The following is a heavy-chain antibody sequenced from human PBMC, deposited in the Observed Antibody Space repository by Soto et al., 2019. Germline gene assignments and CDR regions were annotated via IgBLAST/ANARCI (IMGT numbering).Heavy chain of an antibody. D-gene: IGHD2-15*01. J-gene: IGHJ5*02. CDR2: ISANNGDT. CDR1: GRTFNTYG. CDR3: ARDLFLHCSGPSCYGTFDP. Sequence: ASVKVSCKASGRTFNTYGINWVRQAPGQGLEWMGWISANNGDTQYGQEFQGRVTMTTDTSTSTAYMELRSLRSDDTAVYYCARDLFLHCSGPSCYGTFDPWGQGTLVTVSS. V-gene: IGHV1-18*01.